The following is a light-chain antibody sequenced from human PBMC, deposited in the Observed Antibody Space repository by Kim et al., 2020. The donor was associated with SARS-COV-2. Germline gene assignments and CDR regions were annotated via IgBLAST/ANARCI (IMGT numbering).Light chain of an antibody. V-gene: IGLV3-21*04. CDR3: QVWDSSSDHHVV. CDR2: YDS. J-gene: IGLJ2*01. Sequence: PGKTARITCGGNNIGSKSVHWYQQKPGQAPVLVIYYDSDQPSGIPERFSGSNSGNTATLTISRVEAGDEADYYCQVWDSSSDHHVVFGGGTQLTVL. CDR1: NIGSKS.